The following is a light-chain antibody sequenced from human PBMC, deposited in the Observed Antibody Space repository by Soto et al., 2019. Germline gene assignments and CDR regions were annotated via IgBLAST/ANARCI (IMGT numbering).Light chain of an antibody. V-gene: IGLV2-14*01. CDR2: EVS. Sequence: QSVLTQPASVSGSPGQSITISCTGTSSDVGSYNYVSWYQQHPGKAPKLMIYEVSNWPSGASNRFSGSKSGNTASLTISGLQAEDEAVYYCSSYTTSSTDVFGTGTKLTVL. CDR3: SSYTTSSTDV. J-gene: IGLJ1*01. CDR1: SSDVGSYNY.